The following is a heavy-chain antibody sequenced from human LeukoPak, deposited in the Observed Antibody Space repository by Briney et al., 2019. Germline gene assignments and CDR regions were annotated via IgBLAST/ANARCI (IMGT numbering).Heavy chain of an antibody. D-gene: IGHD3-10*01. V-gene: IGHV3-15*01. J-gene: IGHJ4*02. CDR3: AADRGVPHDS. Sequence: PGGSLRLSCAASGFSFSSAWMSWVRQAPGEGLEWVGRIKTKPVGGTADYAAPVKGRLTISRDDSQNTLYLQMNSLITEDTAVYYCAADRGVPHDSWGQGTLVTVSS. CDR2: IKTKPVGGTA. CDR1: GFSFSSAW.